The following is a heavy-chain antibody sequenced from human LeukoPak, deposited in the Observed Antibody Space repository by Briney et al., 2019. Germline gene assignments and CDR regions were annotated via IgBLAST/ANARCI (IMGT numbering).Heavy chain of an antibody. CDR3: ARVLLTIFGVAPLGAFDI. D-gene: IGHD3-3*01. V-gene: IGHV1-18*01. J-gene: IGHJ3*02. CDR1: GYTFTSYG. Sequence: ASVKVSCKASGYTFTSYGISWVRQAPGQGLEWMGWISAYNGNTNYAQKLQGRVTMTTDTSTSTAYMELRSLRSDDTAVYYCARVLLTIFGVAPLGAFDIWGQGTMVTVSS. CDR2: ISAYNGNT.